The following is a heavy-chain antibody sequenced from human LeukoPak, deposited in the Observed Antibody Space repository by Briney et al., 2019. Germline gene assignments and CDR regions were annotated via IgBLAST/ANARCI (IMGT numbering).Heavy chain of an antibody. Sequence: GGSLRLSCVASGFTVSSYYMSWVRQAPGKGLEWVSLLYTGGTTYYADSVEGRFTISRDDSKNTIYLQMNTLRAEDTAIYYCARGGVNYWNPRYWGQGTLVTVSS. D-gene: IGHD1-1*01. V-gene: IGHV3-53*01. CDR2: LYTGGTT. CDR1: GFTVSSYY. CDR3: ARGGVNYWNPRY. J-gene: IGHJ4*02.